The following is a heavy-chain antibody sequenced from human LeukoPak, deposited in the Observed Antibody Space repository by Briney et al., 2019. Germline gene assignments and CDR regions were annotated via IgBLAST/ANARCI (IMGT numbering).Heavy chain of an antibody. D-gene: IGHD3-3*01. CDR3: ARHAYYDFWSGYYTSDYFDY. J-gene: IGHJ4*02. Sequence: PSETLSLTCTVSGGSISSSSYYWGWIRQPPGKGLEWIGSIYYSGSTYYNPSLKSRVTISVDTSKNQLSLKLSSVTAADTAVYYCARHAYYDFWSGYYTSDYFDYWGQGTLVTVSS. CDR1: GGSISSSSYY. CDR2: IYYSGST. V-gene: IGHV4-39*01.